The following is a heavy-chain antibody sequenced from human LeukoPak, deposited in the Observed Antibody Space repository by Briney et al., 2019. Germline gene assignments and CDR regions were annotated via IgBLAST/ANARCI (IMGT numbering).Heavy chain of an antibody. Sequence: PGGSLRLSCAASGFTFSSYGMSWVRQAPGKGLEWVSAISGSGTGTYYADSVKGRFTISRDNSKSTIYLQMNSLRAEDTAVYYCAKDRPASHSSGSFGDYWGQGTLVTVST. CDR1: GFTFSSYG. CDR2: ISGSGTGT. CDR3: AKDRPASHSSGSFGDY. J-gene: IGHJ4*02. V-gene: IGHV3-23*01. D-gene: IGHD3-10*01.